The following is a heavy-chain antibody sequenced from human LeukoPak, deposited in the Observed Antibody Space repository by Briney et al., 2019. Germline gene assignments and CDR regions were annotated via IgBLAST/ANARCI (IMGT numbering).Heavy chain of an antibody. Sequence: GGSLRLSCAASGFTFSSYAMPWVRQAPGKGLEWVAVISYDGSNKYYADSVKGRFTISRDNSKNTLYLQMNSLRAEDTAVYYRARDSEYSSSWYHYYYGMDVWGQGTTVTVSS. CDR1: GFTFSSYA. D-gene: IGHD6-13*01. CDR3: ARDSEYSSSWYHYYYGMDV. J-gene: IGHJ6*02. CDR2: ISYDGSNK. V-gene: IGHV3-30-3*01.